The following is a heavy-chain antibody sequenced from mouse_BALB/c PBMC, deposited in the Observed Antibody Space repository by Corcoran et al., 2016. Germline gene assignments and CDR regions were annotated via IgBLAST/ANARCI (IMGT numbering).Heavy chain of an antibody. CDR2: IDPETGGT. CDR1: GYTLTDYE. CDR3: TRLGIP. Sequence: QVQLQQTGAELVRPWTSVTLSCNASGYTLTDYEMNWVKQTPVHGLEWIGAIDPETGGTAYNQKFKGKATLTADKSSSTAYMELRSLTAEDSAVYYCTRLGIPWGQGTTLTVSS. V-gene: IGHV1-15*01. J-gene: IGHJ2*01. D-gene: IGHD3-3*01.